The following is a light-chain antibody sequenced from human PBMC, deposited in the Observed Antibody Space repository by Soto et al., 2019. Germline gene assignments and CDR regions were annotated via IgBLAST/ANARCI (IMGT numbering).Light chain of an antibody. CDR1: QSISSW. Sequence: DIQMTQSPATLSASVGDRGTITCRASQSISSWLAWYQQKPGKAPKLLIYDASSLESGVPSRFSGSGSGTEFTLTISSLQPDDFASYYCHQYTSYSLPTFGGGTKVELK. J-gene: IGKJ4*01. V-gene: IGKV1-5*01. CDR2: DAS. CDR3: HQYTSYSLPT.